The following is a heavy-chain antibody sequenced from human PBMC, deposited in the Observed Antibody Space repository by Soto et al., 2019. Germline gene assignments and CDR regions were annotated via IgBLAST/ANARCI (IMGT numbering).Heavy chain of an antibody. CDR3: GKNHIG. J-gene: IGHJ4*02. CDR2: TNQDGSTT. Sequence: EVQMVESGGGLVQPGGSLRLSCAASGFTINPYWMSWVRQAPGKGLEGVASTNQDGSTTYYVDSVKGRFTISRDNAKNSLYLQMNSLRAEDTAIYYCGKNHIGRGQGTLVTVSS. V-gene: IGHV3-7*01. D-gene: IGHD2-21*01. CDR1: GFTINPYW.